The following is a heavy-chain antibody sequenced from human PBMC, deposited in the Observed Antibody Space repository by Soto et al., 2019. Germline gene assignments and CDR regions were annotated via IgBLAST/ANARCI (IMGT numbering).Heavy chain of an antibody. CDR3: ARHARSILGYCSSTSCSPFDY. V-gene: IGHV4-39*01. Sequence: SETLSLTCTVSGGSISSSSYYWGWIRQPPGKGLEWIGSIYYSGSTYYNPSLKSRVTISVDTSKNQFSLKLSSVTAADTAVYYCARHARSILGYCSSTSCSPFDYWGQGTLVTVSS. CDR2: IYYSGST. J-gene: IGHJ4*02. D-gene: IGHD2-2*01. CDR1: GGSISSSSYY.